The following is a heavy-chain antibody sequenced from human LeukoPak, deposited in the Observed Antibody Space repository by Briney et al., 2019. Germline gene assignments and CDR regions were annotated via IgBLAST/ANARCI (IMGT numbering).Heavy chain of an antibody. CDR3: ARQGSQWELLYYYYMDV. CDR1: GGSISSSSYY. CDR2: IYYSGST. Sequence: PSETLSLTCTVSGGSISSSSYYWGWIRQPPGKGLEWIGSIYYSGSTYYNPPLKSRVTISVDTSKNQFSLKLSSVTAADTAVYYCARQGSQWELLYYYYMDVWGKGTTVTISS. V-gene: IGHV4-39*01. D-gene: IGHD1-26*01. J-gene: IGHJ6*03.